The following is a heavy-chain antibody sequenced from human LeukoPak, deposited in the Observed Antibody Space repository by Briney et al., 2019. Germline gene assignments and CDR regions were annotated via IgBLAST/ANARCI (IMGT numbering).Heavy chain of an antibody. Sequence: SETLSLTCTVSSGSISSGGYYWSWIRQHPGKGLEWIGYIYYSGSTYYNPSLKSRVTISVDTSKNQFSLKLSSVTAADTAVYYCARGLKVVVPAASGFDYWGQGTLVTVSS. CDR2: IYYSGST. V-gene: IGHV4-31*03. J-gene: IGHJ4*02. CDR1: SGSISSGGYY. D-gene: IGHD2-2*01. CDR3: ARGLKVVVPAASGFDY.